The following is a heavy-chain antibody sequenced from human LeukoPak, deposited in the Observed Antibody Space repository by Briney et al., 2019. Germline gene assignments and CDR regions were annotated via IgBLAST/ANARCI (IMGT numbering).Heavy chain of an antibody. CDR1: GGSISSYY. CDR3: ARFSPQRAFDI. Sequence: PSETLSLTCTVSGGSISSYYWSWIRQPPGKGLERIGYIHYSGSTNYNPSLKSRVTISVDTSKNQFSLKLSSVTAADTAVYYCARFSPQRAFDIWGQGTKVTVSS. J-gene: IGHJ3*02. CDR2: IHYSGST. V-gene: IGHV4-59*01.